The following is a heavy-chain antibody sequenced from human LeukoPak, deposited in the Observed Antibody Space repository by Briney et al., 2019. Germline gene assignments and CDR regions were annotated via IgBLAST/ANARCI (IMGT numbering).Heavy chain of an antibody. CDR1: GFSLSINS. CDR3: AKEEVPNDY. J-gene: IGHJ4*02. Sequence: GGSLRLSCAVSGFSLSINSMCWVRQAPGKGLEWVSGISRDGDKTYYVDSVEGRFTISRDTSKNTLYLQMDTLRVEDTATYYCAKEEVPNDYWGRGTLVTASS. V-gene: IGHV3-23*01. CDR2: ISRDGDKT.